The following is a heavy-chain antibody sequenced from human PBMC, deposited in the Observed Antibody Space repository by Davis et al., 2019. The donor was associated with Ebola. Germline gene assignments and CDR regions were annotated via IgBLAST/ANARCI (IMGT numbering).Heavy chain of an antibody. J-gene: IGHJ4*02. V-gene: IGHV3-33*03. CDR3: AKPPYCSSTHCRSGHPFDF. Sequence: GESLKISCAASGFTFSNFGMHWVRQAPGKGLEWVAVIWNDGSKQYYADSVKGRFTTSRDNSKNTVYLQMNSLRAEDTAVYYCAKPPYCSSTHCRSGHPFDFWGQGTLVTVSS. D-gene: IGHD2-2*01. CDR1: GFTFSNFG. CDR2: IWNDGSKQ.